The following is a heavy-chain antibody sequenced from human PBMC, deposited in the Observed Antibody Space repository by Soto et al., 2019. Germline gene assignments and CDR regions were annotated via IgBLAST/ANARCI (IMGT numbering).Heavy chain of an antibody. CDR1: VAPSVVTT. Sequence: PSETCPSPALSLVAPSVVTTGTGSGSPPGKGLEWIGYIYYSGITTYNPSLKSRVTISVDTSKNQFSLKLSSVTAADTAVYYCARADSFAVWGQGTTITV. V-gene: IGHV4-59*13. CDR3: ARADSFAV. J-gene: IGHJ6*02. D-gene: IGHD2-21*01. CDR2: IYYSGIT.